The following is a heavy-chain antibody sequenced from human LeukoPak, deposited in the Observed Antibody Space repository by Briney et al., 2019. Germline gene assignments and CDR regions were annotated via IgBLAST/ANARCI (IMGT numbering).Heavy chain of an antibody. V-gene: IGHV3-23*01. CDR2: ISGSGGST. CDR3: AREITTDCSSTSCPDAFDI. J-gene: IGHJ3*02. D-gene: IGHD2-2*01. CDR1: GFTFSSYA. Sequence: PGGSLRLSCAASGFTFSSYAMSWVRQAPGKGLEWVSAISGSGGSTYYADSVKGRFTISRDNSKNTLYLQMNSLRAEDTAVYYCAREITTDCSSTSCPDAFDIWGQGTMVTVSS.